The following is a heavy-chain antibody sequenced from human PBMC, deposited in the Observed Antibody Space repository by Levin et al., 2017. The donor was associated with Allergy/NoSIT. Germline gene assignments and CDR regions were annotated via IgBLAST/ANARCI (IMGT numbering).Heavy chain of an antibody. CDR1: GFTFGDYA. Sequence: SCTASGFTFGDYAMSWVRQAPGKGLEWVGFIRSKAYGGTTEYAASVKGRFTISRDDSKSIAYLQMNSLKTEDTAVYYCTRSLEWLLPYDYYMDVWGKGTTVTVSS. CDR3: TRSLEWLLPYDYYMDV. D-gene: IGHD3-3*01. V-gene: IGHV3-49*04. J-gene: IGHJ6*03. CDR2: IRSKAYGGTT.